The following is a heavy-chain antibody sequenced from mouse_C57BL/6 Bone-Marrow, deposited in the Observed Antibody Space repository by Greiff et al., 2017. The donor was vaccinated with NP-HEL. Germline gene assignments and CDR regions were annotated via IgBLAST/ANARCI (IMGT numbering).Heavy chain of an antibody. V-gene: IGHV3-6*01. J-gene: IGHJ3*01. CDR2: ISYDGSN. D-gene: IGHD2-5*01. Sequence: EVKLMESGPGLVKPSQSLSLTCSVTGYSITSGYYWNWIRQFPGNKLEWMGYISYDGSNNYNPSLKNRISITRDTSKNQFFLKLNSVTTEDTATYYCASHSNLNGFAYWGQGTLVTVSA. CDR1: GYSITSGYY. CDR3: ASHSNLNGFAY.